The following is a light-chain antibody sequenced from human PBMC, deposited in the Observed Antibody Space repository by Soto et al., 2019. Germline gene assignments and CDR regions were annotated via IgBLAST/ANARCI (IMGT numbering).Light chain of an antibody. Sequence: QAVMTQPPSVSAAPGQKVPISCSGSSSNIGGNSVSWYQQLPGTAPKLLIYDDNKRPSGIPDRFSGSKSGTSATLGINGFQTGDEADYYCGSWDSSLSAYVFGTGTKLTVL. J-gene: IGLJ1*01. CDR2: DDN. V-gene: IGLV1-51*01. CDR1: SSNIGGNS. CDR3: GSWDSSLSAYV.